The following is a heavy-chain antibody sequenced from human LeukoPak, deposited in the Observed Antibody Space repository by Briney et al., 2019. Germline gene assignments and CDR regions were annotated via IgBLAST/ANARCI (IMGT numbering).Heavy chain of an antibody. D-gene: IGHD7-27*01. J-gene: IGHJ4*02. Sequence: GGSLRLSCAASGFTVSRNYMSWVRQAPGKGLEWVSIIYSGDNTYYADSVKGRFTISRDSSKNTLYLQMSSLRVEDTAFYYCVRSFSGERDYWGQGTLVTVSS. CDR3: VRSFSGERDY. CDR1: GFTVSRNY. V-gene: IGHV3-53*01. CDR2: IYSGDNT.